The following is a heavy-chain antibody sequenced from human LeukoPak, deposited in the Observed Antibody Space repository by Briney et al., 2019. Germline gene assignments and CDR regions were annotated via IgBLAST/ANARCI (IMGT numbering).Heavy chain of an antibody. CDR2: ISAYNGNT. Sequence: GASVKASCKASGYTFTSYGISWVRQAPGQGLEWMGWISAYNGNTNYAQKLQGRVTMTTDTSTSTAYMELRSLRSDDTAVYYCARDSFPYYDFWSEDWFDPWGQGTLVTVSS. D-gene: IGHD3-3*01. V-gene: IGHV1-18*01. CDR3: ARDSFPYYDFWSEDWFDP. J-gene: IGHJ5*02. CDR1: GYTFTSYG.